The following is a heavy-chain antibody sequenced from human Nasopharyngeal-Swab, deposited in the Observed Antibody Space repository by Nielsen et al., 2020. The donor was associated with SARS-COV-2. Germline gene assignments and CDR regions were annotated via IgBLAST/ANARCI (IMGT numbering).Heavy chain of an antibody. CDR3: ARVWGATCLN. D-gene: IGHD1-26*01. V-gene: IGHV4-59*01. CDR2: IYCSGST. J-gene: IGHJ4*02. Sequence: RQAPGKGLEWIGYIYCSGSTNYNPSLKSRVTISVDTSKNQFSLKLSSVTAADTAVYYCARVWGATCLNWGQGTLVTVSS.